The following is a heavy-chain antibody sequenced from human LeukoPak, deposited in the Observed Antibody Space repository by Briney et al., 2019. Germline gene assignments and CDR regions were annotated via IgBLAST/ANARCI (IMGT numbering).Heavy chain of an antibody. V-gene: IGHV4-59*08. J-gene: IGHJ4*02. CDR3: ARQEYYYGSGSSHFDY. Sequence: SETLSLTCTGSGGSISSYYWSWIRQPPGKGLEWIGYIYYSGSTNYNPSLKSRVTISVDTSKNQFSLKLSSVTAADTAVYYCARQEYYYGSGSSHFDYWGQGTLVTVSS. D-gene: IGHD3-10*01. CDR2: IYYSGST. CDR1: GGSISSYY.